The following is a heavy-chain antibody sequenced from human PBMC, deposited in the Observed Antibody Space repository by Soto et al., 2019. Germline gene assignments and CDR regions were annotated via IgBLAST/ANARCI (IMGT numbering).Heavy chain of an antibody. CDR3: XXXXXXXXXXGXXYYMDV. V-gene: IGHV3-15*01. Sequence: EVQLVESGGGLVKPGGSLRLSCAASGFTFSNAWMSWVRQAPGKGXXXXXXXXSKTDGGTTDYAAPVKGRFTISRDDSKNXXXXXXXXXXXXXXXXXXXXXXXXXXXXXGXXYYMDVWGKGTTVTVSS. CDR1: GFTFSNAW. CDR2: XXSKTDGGTT. J-gene: IGHJ6*03.